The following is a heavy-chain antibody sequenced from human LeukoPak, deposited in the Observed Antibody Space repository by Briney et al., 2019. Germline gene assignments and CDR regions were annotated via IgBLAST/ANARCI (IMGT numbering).Heavy chain of an antibody. D-gene: IGHD6-19*01. CDR3: ARDEQWLVPISRPFYGMDV. CDR1: GYTFTSSG. V-gene: IGHV1-18*01. CDR2: INTYNGNT. Sequence: ASVKVSCRASGYTFTSSGISWVRQAPGQGLEWMGWINTYNGNTNYAQKLQGRVTMTTDTPTSTAYMELRSLRSDDTAVYYCARDEQWLVPISRPFYGMDVWGQGTTVTVSS. J-gene: IGHJ6*02.